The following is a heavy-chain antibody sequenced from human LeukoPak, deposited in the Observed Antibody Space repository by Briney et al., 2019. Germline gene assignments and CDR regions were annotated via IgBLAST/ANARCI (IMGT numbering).Heavy chain of an antibody. CDR3: VSLTGHDALDI. CDR1: GFTFSRNW. CDR2: INSDGSRT. Sequence: PGGSLRLSCAASGFTFSRNWMHWVRQAPGKGLVWLSRINSDGSRTIYADSVKGRLTISRDNAKNTLYLEMNSLTVEDTAVYYCVSLTGHDALDIWGQGTMVTVSS. D-gene: IGHD2-8*02. J-gene: IGHJ3*02. V-gene: IGHV3-74*01.